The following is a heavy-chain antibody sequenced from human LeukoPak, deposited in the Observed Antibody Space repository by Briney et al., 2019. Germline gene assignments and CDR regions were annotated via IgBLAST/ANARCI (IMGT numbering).Heavy chain of an antibody. Sequence: KPSETLSLTCAVYGGSFSGYYWSWIRQPPGKGLEWIGEINHSGSTNYNPSLKSRVTISVDTSKNRFSLKLSSVTAADTAVYYCARGRLPAAFDPWGQGTLVTVSS. CDR1: GGSFSGYY. J-gene: IGHJ5*02. CDR3: ARGRLPAAFDP. D-gene: IGHD2-2*01. V-gene: IGHV4-34*01. CDR2: INHSGST.